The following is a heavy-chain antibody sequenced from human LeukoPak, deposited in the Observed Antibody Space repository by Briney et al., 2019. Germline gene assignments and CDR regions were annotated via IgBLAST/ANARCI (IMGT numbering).Heavy chain of an antibody. V-gene: IGHV1-69*13. D-gene: IGHD2-15*01. J-gene: IGHJ5*02. CDR2: IIPIFGTA. CDR3: AMGLGYCSGGSCYYNWFDP. Sequence: SVKVCCKASAGTFSIYAIGWVRQAPGQGLEWMGGIIPIFGTANYAQKFQGRVTITADESTSTAYMELSSLRSEDTAVYYCAMGLGYCSGGSCYYNWFDPWGQGTLVAVSS. CDR1: AGTFSIYA.